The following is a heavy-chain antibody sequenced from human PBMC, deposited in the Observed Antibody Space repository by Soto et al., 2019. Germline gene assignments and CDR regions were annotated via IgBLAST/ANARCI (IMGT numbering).Heavy chain of an antibody. D-gene: IGHD2-15*01. CDR1: GFTFSSYG. CDR2: ISYDGSNK. Sequence: QVQLVESGGGVVQPGRSLRLSCAASGFTFSSYGMHWVRQAPGKGLEWVAVISYDGSNKYYADSVKGRFTISRDNSKNTRYLQMNSLRAEDTAVYYCAKDMVVLRRGGMDVLGQGTTVTVSS. J-gene: IGHJ6*02. CDR3: AKDMVVLRRGGMDV. V-gene: IGHV3-30*18.